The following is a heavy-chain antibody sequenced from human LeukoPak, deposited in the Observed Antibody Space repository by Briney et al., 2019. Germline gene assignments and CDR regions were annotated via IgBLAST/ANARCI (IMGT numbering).Heavy chain of an antibody. D-gene: IGHD3-3*01. Sequence: GGSLRLSCAASGVTSSSYSISGVCQAPGKGLEWVSSISSSSSYIYYADSVKGRFTISRDNAKNSLYLQMNSLRAEDTAVYYCAIDFVDRGQGTLVTVSS. CDR1: GVTSSSYS. CDR3: AIDFVD. CDR2: ISSSSSYI. V-gene: IGHV3-21*01. J-gene: IGHJ4*02.